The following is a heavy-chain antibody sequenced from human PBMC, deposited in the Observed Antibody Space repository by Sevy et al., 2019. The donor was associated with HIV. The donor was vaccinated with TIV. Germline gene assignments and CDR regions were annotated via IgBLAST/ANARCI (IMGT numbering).Heavy chain of an antibody. V-gene: IGHV3-11*06. CDR3: ARGKVLFDY. CDR1: GFTFSDYY. Sequence: GGSLRLSCAASGFTFSDYYMSWIRQAPGKGPEWVSYINNSSRFINYVDSVKGRFTISRDNAKNSLYLQMNSLRAGDTAVYYCARGKVLFDYWGQGTWSPSPQ. CDR2: INNSSRFI. J-gene: IGHJ4*02.